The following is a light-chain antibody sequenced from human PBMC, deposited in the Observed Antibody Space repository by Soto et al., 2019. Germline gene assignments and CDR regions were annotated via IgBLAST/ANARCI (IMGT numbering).Light chain of an antibody. Sequence: MPRLVSSLSVXVVDXVTIXXLSNHIIISYLHLYDHKPFKAPNLVICATSDLQSGFASRFGTNGSGTDFTLTISSLQPEDFSTYFCRHYDSLLITFGQGTSMEIK. CDR2: ATS. CDR3: RHYDSLLIT. J-gene: IGKJ5*01. V-gene: IGKV1-39*01. CDR1: HIIISY.